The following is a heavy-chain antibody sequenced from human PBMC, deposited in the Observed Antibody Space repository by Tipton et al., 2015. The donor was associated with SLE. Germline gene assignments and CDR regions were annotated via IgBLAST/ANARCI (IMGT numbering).Heavy chain of an antibody. D-gene: IGHD3-9*01. V-gene: IGHV4-38-2*02. J-gene: IGHJ5*01. Sequence: TLSLTCSVSGFSISSAYFWGWIRQPPGKGLEFIGTISYSGSTDYNPSLKSRVTISKDTSKNHFSLKLDSVTAADTAVYYCARGTTTGYTEFDSWGQGTLVTVSS. CDR3: ARGTTTGYTEFDS. CDR2: ISYSGST. CDR1: GFSISSAYF.